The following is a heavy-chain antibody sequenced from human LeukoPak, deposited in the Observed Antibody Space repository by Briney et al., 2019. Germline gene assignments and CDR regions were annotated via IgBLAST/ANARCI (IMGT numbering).Heavy chain of an antibody. CDR3: AKALSPWYYYDSSGHPRVDAFDI. V-gene: IGHV3-21*04. D-gene: IGHD3-22*01. CDR2: ISSSSTYI. J-gene: IGHJ3*02. Sequence: GGSLRLSCAASGFAFSSYTMNWVRQAPGKGLEWVSSISSSSTYINYADSVKGRFTISRDNAKNSLYLQMNSLRAEDMALYYCAKALSPWYYYDSSGHPRVDAFDIWGQGTMVTVSS. CDR1: GFAFSSYT.